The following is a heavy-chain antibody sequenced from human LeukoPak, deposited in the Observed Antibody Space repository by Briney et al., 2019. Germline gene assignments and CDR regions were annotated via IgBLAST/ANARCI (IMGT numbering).Heavy chain of an antibody. CDR3: ARVSYSSGWYWSYYYYYMDV. V-gene: IGHV3-64*01. D-gene: IGHD6-19*01. J-gene: IGHJ6*03. CDR2: ISSNGGST. CDR1: GFTFSSYA. Sequence: GGSLRLSCAASGFTFSSYAMHWVRQAPGKGLEYVSAISSNGGSTYYANSVKGRFTISRDNSKNTLYLQMNSLRAEDTAVYYCARVSYSSGWYWSYYYYYMDVWGKGTTVTISS.